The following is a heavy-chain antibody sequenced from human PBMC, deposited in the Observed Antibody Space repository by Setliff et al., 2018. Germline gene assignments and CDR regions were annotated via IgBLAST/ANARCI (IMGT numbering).Heavy chain of an antibody. Sequence: SETLSLTCTVSGGSVSSTSHYWGWIRQPPGKGLEWIGSIYHSGSSYYNSSLRSRVTISVDTSKNQFSLKLYSVTAADTAVYYCRYWSGYYNNDYWGQGTLVTVSS. V-gene: IGHV4-39*07. CDR2: IYHSGSS. CDR1: GGSVSSTSHY. J-gene: IGHJ4*02. D-gene: IGHD3-3*01. CDR3: RYWSGYYNNDY.